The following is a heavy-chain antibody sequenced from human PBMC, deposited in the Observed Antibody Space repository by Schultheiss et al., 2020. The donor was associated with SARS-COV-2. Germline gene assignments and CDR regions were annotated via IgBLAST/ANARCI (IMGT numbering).Heavy chain of an antibody. CDR1: GFTFSGSA. V-gene: IGHV3-33*06. Sequence: GGSLRLSCAASGFTFSGSAMHWVRQAPGKGLEWVAVIWYDGSNKYYADSVKGRFTISRDNSKNTLYLQMNSLRAEDTAVYYCAKDRAMTTVTTFPLDYWGQGTLVTVSS. J-gene: IGHJ4*02. D-gene: IGHD4-11*01. CDR3: AKDRAMTTVTTFPLDY. CDR2: IWYDGSNK.